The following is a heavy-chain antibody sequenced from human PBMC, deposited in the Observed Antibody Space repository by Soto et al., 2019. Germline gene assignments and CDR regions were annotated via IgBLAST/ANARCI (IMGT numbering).Heavy chain of an antibody. CDR1: GYTFTSYD. J-gene: IGHJ6*02. Sequence: QVQLVQSGAEVKKPGASVKVSCKASGYTFTSYDINWVRQATGQGLEWMGWMNPNSGNTGYAQKCQGRVTMTRNTSISTAYMELSSLRSEDTAVYYCAGGGWVRGPYGMDVWGQGTTVTVSS. CDR3: AGGGWVRGPYGMDV. V-gene: IGHV1-8*01. D-gene: IGHD3-10*01. CDR2: MNPNSGNT.